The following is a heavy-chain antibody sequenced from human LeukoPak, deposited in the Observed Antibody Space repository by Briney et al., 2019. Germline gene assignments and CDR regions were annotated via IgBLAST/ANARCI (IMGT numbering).Heavy chain of an antibody. CDR2: INHSGGT. Sequence: SETLSLTCAVYGGSFSGYYWSWIRQPPGKGLEWIGEINHSGGTNYNPSLKSRVTISVDTSKNQFSLKLSSVTAADTAVYYCARKNRQWLVATKGHFDYWGQGTLVTVSS. CDR3: ARKNRQWLVATKGHFDY. V-gene: IGHV4-34*01. D-gene: IGHD6-19*01. J-gene: IGHJ4*02. CDR1: GGSFSGYY.